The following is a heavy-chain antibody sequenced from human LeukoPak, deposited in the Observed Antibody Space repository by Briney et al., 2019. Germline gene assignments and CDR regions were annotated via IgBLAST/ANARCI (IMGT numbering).Heavy chain of an antibody. Sequence: GGSLRLSCAASGFTFSSYGMHWVRQAPGKGLEWVAFIRYDGSNKYYADSVKGRFTISRDNPKNTLYLQMNSLRAEDTAVYYCAKDRNYEMGFQHWGQGTLVTVSS. J-gene: IGHJ1*01. CDR1: GFTFSSYG. CDR2: IRYDGSNK. V-gene: IGHV3-30*02. CDR3: AKDRNYEMGFQH. D-gene: IGHD4-11*01.